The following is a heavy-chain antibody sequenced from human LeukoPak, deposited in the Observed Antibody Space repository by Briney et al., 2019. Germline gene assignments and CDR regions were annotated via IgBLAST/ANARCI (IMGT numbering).Heavy chain of an antibody. CDR1: GFTFSTYG. Sequence: PGGSLRLSCAASGFTFSTYGMHWVRQAPGKGLEWVAFIRFDGSNKYYADSVMGRFTISRDNSKNTLYLQMNSLRAEDTAVYYCAKDHFPPRALCNFDYWGQGTLVTGPS. CDR3: AKDHFPPRALCNFDY. V-gene: IGHV3-30*02. J-gene: IGHJ4*02. D-gene: IGHD2-2*01. CDR2: IRFDGSNK.